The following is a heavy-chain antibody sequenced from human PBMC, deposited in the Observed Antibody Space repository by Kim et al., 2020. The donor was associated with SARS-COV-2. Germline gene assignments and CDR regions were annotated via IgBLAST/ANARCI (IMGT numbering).Heavy chain of an antibody. Sequence: GGSLRLSCAASGFTFSSYVMPWVRQVPGKGPVWVSPISHDGSDTTDADSVKGRFTISRDNAKNTLYLQMNSLRPEDTAVYYCATDKDLVIYEYWGQGTLVTVSS. CDR3: ATDKDLVIYEY. V-gene: IGHV3-74*01. D-gene: IGHD2-21*01. CDR2: ISHDGSDT. J-gene: IGHJ4*02. CDR1: GFTFSSYV.